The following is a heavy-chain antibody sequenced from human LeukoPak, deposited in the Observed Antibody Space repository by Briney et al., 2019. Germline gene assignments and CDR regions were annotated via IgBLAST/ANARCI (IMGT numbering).Heavy chain of an antibody. CDR1: GLNFDDSA. Sequence: GGSLRLSCVASGLNFDDSAMHWVRQAPGKGLEWVSLISADGGSTFPADSVKGRFSISRDNSKNSLYLQMNSLRSEDTAMYYCAKESGKFDYWGQGTLVAVSS. V-gene: IGHV3-43*02. J-gene: IGHJ4*02. CDR3: AKESGKFDY. CDR2: ISADGGST.